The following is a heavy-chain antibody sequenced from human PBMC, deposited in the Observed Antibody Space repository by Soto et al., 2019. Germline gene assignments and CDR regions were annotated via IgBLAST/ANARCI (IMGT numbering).Heavy chain of an antibody. V-gene: IGHV3-23*01. CDR3: AKFIVGTGGSSGWPWFLDS. D-gene: IGHD6-25*01. CDR1: GFAFSSYA. Sequence: EVQLLESWGNLVQPGGSLRLSCAASGFAFSSYAMTWVRQAPGKGLEWVSALSGTGGTTYSADSVRGRFTIARDNSKNTLYLQMNGLSPEDSAIYYCAKFIVGTGGSSGWPWFLDSWGQGTLVTVSS. J-gene: IGHJ4*02. CDR2: LSGTGGTT.